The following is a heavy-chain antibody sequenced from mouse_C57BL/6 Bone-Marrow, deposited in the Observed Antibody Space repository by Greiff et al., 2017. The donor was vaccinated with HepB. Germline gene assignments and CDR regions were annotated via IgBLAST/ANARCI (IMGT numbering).Heavy chain of an antibody. Sequence: VQLQQPGAELVKPGASVKLSCKASGYTFTSYWMQWVKQRPGQGLEWIGEIDPSDSYTNYNQKFKGKATLTVDTSSRPAYMQLSSLTSEDSAVYYCARQYYFDYWGQGTTLTVSS. CDR3: ARQYYFDY. J-gene: IGHJ2*01. V-gene: IGHV1-50*01. CDR2: IDPSDSYT. CDR1: GYTFTSYW.